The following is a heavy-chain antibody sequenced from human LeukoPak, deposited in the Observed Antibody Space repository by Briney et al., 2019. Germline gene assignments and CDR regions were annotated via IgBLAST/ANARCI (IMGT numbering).Heavy chain of an antibody. J-gene: IGHJ6*02. Sequence: SVKVSCKASGFTFTSSAMQWVRQARGQRLEWIGWIVVGSGNTNYAQKFQERVTITRDMSTSTAYMELSSLRSEDTAVYYCARDLGAEWLRLLNGGMDVWGQGTTVTVSS. CDR1: GFTFTSSA. CDR2: IVVGSGNT. V-gene: IGHV1-58*02. D-gene: IGHD5-12*01. CDR3: ARDLGAEWLRLLNGGMDV.